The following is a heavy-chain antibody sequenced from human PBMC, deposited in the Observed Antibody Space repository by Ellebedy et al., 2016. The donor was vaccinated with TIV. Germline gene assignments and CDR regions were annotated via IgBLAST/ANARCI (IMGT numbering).Heavy chain of an antibody. CDR1: DFTFSNAW. D-gene: IGHD1-1*01. Sequence: GESLKISCAASDFTFSNAWMNWVRQAQGKGLEWVSSISGNGLYIKYTELVKGRFTISRDSAKHSVSLQMDSLRAEDTAVYYCATDRGERGLPSFFDCWGQGTPVTVST. CDR2: ISGNGLYI. CDR3: ATDRGERGLPSFFDC. V-gene: IGHV3-21*06. J-gene: IGHJ4*02.